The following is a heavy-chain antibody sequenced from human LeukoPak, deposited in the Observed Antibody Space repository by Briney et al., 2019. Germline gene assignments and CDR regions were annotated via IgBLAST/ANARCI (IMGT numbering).Heavy chain of an antibody. CDR3: TRVRDYDTSEGFDY. D-gene: IGHD3-22*01. Sequence: PGGSLRLSCAASGFTFSSFALSWFRQAPGKGLEWVGFIRSKTYGGSTQYAASVKGRFTISRDDSKSIAYLQMDSLKTEDTAVYYCTRVRDYDTSEGFDYWGQGTLVTVSS. CDR1: GFTFSSFA. CDR2: IRSKTYGGST. V-gene: IGHV3-49*03. J-gene: IGHJ4*02.